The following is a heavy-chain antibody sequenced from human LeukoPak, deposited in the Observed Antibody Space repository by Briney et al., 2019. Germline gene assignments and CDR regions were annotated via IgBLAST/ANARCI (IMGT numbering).Heavy chain of an antibody. J-gene: IGHJ4*02. CDR1: GFTFRSYW. D-gene: IGHD3-10*01. V-gene: IGHV3-74*03. CDR2: INTDGSII. Sequence: GGSLRLSCVVSGFTFRSYWMHWVRQVSGKGLLWVSRINTDGSIITYADSVKGRFTISRDNAKNTLYLEMNSLTAADTAVYYCARPPSGQGFDYWGQGTLVTVSS. CDR3: ARPPSGQGFDY.